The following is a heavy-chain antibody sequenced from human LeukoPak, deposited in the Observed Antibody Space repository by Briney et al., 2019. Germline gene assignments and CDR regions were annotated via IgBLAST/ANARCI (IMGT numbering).Heavy chain of an antibody. J-gene: IGHJ6*03. D-gene: IGHD6-19*01. CDR1: GFTFSSYS. V-gene: IGHV3-21*01. CDR3: ARDSGGDSSGWLYYYYYYYMDV. Sequence: PGGSLRLSCAASGFTFSSYSMNWVRRAPGKGLEWVSSISSTSTYIYYADSVKGRFTISRDNAKNSLYLQMNSLRAEDTAVYYCARDSGGDSSGWLYYYYYYYMDVWGKGTTVTISS. CDR2: ISSTSTYI.